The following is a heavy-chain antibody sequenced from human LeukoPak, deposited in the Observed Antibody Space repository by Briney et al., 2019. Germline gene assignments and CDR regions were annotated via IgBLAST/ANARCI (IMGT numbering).Heavy chain of an antibody. CDR2: IYYSGST. V-gene: IGHV4-39*01. CDR3: ARLLWFGETRGTD. CDR1: GGSISSSSYY. Sequence: SETLSLTCTVSGGSISSSSYYWGWIRQPPGKGLEWIGSIYYSGSTYYNPSLKSRVTISVDTSKNQFSLKLSSVTAADTAVYYCARLLWFGETRGTDWGQGTLVTVSS. D-gene: IGHD3-10*01. J-gene: IGHJ4*02.